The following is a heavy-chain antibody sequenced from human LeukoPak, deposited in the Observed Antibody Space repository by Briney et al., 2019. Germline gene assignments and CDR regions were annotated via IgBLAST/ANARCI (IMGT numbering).Heavy chain of an antibody. CDR3: ARGYYDSSGYHYWDY. Sequence: ASVKVSCKASGYTFTSYGIGWVRQAPGQGLEWMGWISAYNGNTNYAQKFQGRVTITADESTSTAYMELSSLRSEDTAVYYCARGYYDSSGYHYWDYWGQGTLVTVSS. CDR2: ISAYNGNT. J-gene: IGHJ4*02. CDR1: GYTFTSYG. D-gene: IGHD3-22*01. V-gene: IGHV1-18*01.